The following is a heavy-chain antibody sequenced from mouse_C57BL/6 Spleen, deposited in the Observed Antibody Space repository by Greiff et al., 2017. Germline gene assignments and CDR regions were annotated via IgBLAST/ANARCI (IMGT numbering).Heavy chain of an antibody. CDR2: IYPGSGST. V-gene: IGHV1-55*01. CDR1: GYTFTSYW. J-gene: IGHJ2*01. Sequence: QVQLQQPGAELVKPGASVKMSCKASGYTFTSYWLTWVKQRPGQGLEGIGDIYPGSGSTNYNEKFKSKATLTVDTSSSTAYMQLSSLTSEDSAVYYGARDYGSSLFDYWGQGTTLTVSS. CDR3: ARDYGSSLFDY. D-gene: IGHD1-1*01.